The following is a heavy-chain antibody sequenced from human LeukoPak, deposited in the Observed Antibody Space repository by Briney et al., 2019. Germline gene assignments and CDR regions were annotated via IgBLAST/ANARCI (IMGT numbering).Heavy chain of an antibody. CDR1: DSSITSTYY. D-gene: IGHD4-11*01. J-gene: IGHJ4*02. Sequence: PSETLSLTCTVSDSSITSTYYWAWFRPPPGKGLEWIATVFRLQTVSTFNNPSLGSRVTMSLDPSHNQFSLNLTSVTAADTALYFCARVLHAPYLIDSWGQGTLVTVS. CDR2: VFRLQTVST. CDR3: ARVLHAPYLIDS. V-gene: IGHV4-38-2*02.